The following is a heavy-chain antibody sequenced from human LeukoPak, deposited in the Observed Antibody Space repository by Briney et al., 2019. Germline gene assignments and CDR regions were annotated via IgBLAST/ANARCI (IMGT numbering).Heavy chain of an antibody. D-gene: IGHD3-10*01. J-gene: IGHJ1*01. V-gene: IGHV1-18*01. CDR1: GYTFTSYG. CDR2: ISAYTGNT. Sequence: GASVKVSCKASGYTFTSYGIIWVRQAPGQGLEWMGWISAYTGNTNYTQRLQGRVTMTTDRSTSTAYMELRHLKSDDTAVYYCARGGNMVRGLRRYFQHWGQGTLVTVSS. CDR3: ARGGNMVRGLRRYFQH.